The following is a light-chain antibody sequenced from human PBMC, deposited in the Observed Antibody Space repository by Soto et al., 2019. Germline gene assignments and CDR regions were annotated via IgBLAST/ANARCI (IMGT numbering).Light chain of an antibody. J-gene: IGKJ1*01. CDR1: QSISSW. Sequence: DFQMTQSLSTLSASVGGRVTITCRASQSISSWLAWYQQKPGTAPKLLRDQASTLQTGAPPRISGCGSGTEFSLAIGSLQSFYFATYYRKQYNDSWTCGQGT. CDR3: KQYNDSWT. V-gene: IGKV1-5*03. CDR2: QAS.